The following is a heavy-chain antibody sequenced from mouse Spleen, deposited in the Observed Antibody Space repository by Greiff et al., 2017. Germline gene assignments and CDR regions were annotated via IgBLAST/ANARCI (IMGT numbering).Heavy chain of an antibody. V-gene: IGHV2-6-7*01. CDR1: GFSLTGYG. Sequence: VQLVESGPGLVAPSQSLSITCTVSGFSLTGYGVNWVRQPPGKGLEWLGMIWGDGSTDYNSALKSRLSISKDNSKSQVFLKMNSLQTDDTARYYCARGPYYYGSSYYAMDYWGQGTSVTVSS. CDR2: IWGDGST. J-gene: IGHJ4*01. D-gene: IGHD1-1*01. CDR3: ARGPYYYGSSYYAMDY.